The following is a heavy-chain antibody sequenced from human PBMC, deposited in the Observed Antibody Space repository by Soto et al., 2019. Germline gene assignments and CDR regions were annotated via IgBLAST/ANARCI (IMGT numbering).Heavy chain of an antibody. CDR1: GFTFSSYS. D-gene: IGHD3-3*01. CDR2: ISSSSSYI. CDR3: AKEAEGLSTRSFDY. J-gene: IGHJ4*02. V-gene: IGHV3-21*01. Sequence: EVQLVESGGGLVKPGGSLRLSCAASGFTFSSYSMNWVRQAPGKGLEWVSSISSSSSYIYYADSVKGRFTISRDNAKNSLYLQMNSLRAEDTAVYYCAKEAEGLSTRSFDYWGQGTLVTVSS.